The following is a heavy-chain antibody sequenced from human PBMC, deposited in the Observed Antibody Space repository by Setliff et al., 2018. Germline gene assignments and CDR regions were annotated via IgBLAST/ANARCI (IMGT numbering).Heavy chain of an antibody. J-gene: IGHJ5*02. CDR2: IGASGHNT. Sequence: ETLSLTCTVSGGSISSGTYYWSWVRQAPGKGLQWVASIGASGHNTYYADFVKGRFTISRDNSGNTLYLLMNSLRGDDTASYYCARDPNGDYVGAFDPWGQGILVTVSS. CDR1: GGSISSGTYY. V-gene: IGHV3-23*01. D-gene: IGHD4-17*01. CDR3: ARDPNGDYVGAFDP.